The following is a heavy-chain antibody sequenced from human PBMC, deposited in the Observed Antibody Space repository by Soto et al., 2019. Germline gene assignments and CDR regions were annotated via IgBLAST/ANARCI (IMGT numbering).Heavy chain of an antibody. CDR3: AGALENPYFYYGLNV. V-gene: IGHV3-30*03. CDR1: GFTFSFYP. J-gene: IGHJ6*02. Sequence: GGSLRLSCAASGFTFSFYPMSWVRQAPGKGLEWVAATTYDGGIKHYVDSVKGRFTISRDNSKNTLYLQMNSLRVEDTATYYCAGALENPYFYYGLNVWGQGTTVTVSS. CDR2: TTYDGGIK. D-gene: IGHD1-1*01.